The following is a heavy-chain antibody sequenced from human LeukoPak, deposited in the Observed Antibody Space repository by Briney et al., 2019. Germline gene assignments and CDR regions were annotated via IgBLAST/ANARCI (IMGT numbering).Heavy chain of an antibody. J-gene: IGHJ6*02. V-gene: IGHV4-39*07. Sequence: SETLSLTCTASGGSISSGGYYWSWIRQPPGKGLEWIGEINHSGSTNYNPSLKSRVTISVDTSKNQFSLKLSSVTAADTAVYYCARGHNYYYYGMDVWGQGTTVTVSS. CDR2: INHSGST. CDR1: GGSISSGGYY. CDR3: ARGHNYYYYGMDV.